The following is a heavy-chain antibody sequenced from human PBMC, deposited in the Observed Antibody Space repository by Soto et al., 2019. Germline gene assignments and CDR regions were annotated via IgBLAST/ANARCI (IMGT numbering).Heavy chain of an antibody. CDR3: ARDLPVAAPYYYGMDV. V-gene: IGHV3-21*01. CDR1: GFTFSSYS. CDR2: ISSSSSYI. J-gene: IGHJ6*02. D-gene: IGHD6-13*01. Sequence: GGSLRLSCAASGFTFSSYSMNWVRQAPGKGLEWVSSISSSSSYIYYADSVKGRFTISRDNAKNSLYLQMNSLRAEDTAVYYCARDLPVAAPYYYGMDVWGQGTTVTVSS.